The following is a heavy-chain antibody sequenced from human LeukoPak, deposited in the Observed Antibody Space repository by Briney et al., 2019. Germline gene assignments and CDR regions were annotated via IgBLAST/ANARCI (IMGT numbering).Heavy chain of an antibody. CDR1: GFTFTSHW. CDR3: ARDMNPTVFDF. Sequence: PGGSLRLSCAASGFTFTSHWMHWARQTPGKGLVWVPGIKNDGNDTAYADSVKGRFTISRDNAKNTLYLQMDSLRAEDTAVYYCARDMNPTVFDFWGQGTLVTVSS. CDR2: IKNDGNDT. J-gene: IGHJ4*02. V-gene: IGHV3-74*01. D-gene: IGHD3-16*01.